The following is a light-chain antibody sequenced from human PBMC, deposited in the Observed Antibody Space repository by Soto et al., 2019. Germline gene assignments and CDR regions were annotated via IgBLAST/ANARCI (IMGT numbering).Light chain of an antibody. Sequence: EIVMTQSPATLSVSPGEGATLSCRASQSVSSDLAWYQQKPGQGPRLLIYGASTRATGIPARFSGSGSGTEFTLTINSLQSEDFAVYYCQHYNNWPPWTFGQGTKVEIK. CDR3: QHYNNWPPWT. CDR1: QSVSSD. J-gene: IGKJ1*01. V-gene: IGKV3-15*01. CDR2: GAS.